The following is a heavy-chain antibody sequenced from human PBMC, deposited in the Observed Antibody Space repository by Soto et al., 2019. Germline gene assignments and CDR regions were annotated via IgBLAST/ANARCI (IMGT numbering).Heavy chain of an antibody. J-gene: IGHJ5*02. V-gene: IGHV1-46*03. CDR1: GYTFTSYY. CDR2: INPSGGST. D-gene: IGHD5-18*01. Sequence: QVQLVQSGAEVKKPGASVKVSCKASGYTFTSYYMHWVRQAPGQGLEWMGIINPSGGSTSYAQKFQARDTITRDTSTSTVYMELSSLRSENTAVYYCARVYPSDTRYGYVGNNWFDPWGQGTLVTVSS. CDR3: ARVYPSDTRYGYVGNNWFDP.